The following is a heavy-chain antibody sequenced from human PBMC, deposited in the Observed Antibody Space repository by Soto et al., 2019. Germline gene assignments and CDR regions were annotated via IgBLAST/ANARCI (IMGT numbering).Heavy chain of an antibody. Sequence: QVQLQESGPGVLKPSETLSPSCSVSGGSISKFYWSWIRKTAGKGLEWMGRVYATGTTDYNPSLRSRVTMSVDISKKTFSLRLTSVTAADTGVYYCVRDGSKTLRDWFDPWGQGKLVTVSS. CDR3: VRDGSKTLRDWFDP. J-gene: IGHJ5*02. V-gene: IGHV4-4*07. CDR1: GGSISKFY. CDR2: VYATGTT.